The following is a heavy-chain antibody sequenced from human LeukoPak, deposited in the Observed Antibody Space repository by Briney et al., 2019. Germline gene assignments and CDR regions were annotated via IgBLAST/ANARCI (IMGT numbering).Heavy chain of an antibody. CDR2: ISSSSYI. V-gene: IGHV3-21*01. Sequence: GGSLRLSCAASGFTFSSYSMNWVRQAPGKGLEWVSSISSSSYIYYADSVKGRFTISRDNAKNSLYLQMNSLRAEDTAVYYCTREVPYSYDSNGHDYWGQGTLVTVSS. D-gene: IGHD3-22*01. CDR1: GFTFSSYS. J-gene: IGHJ4*02. CDR3: TREVPYSYDSNGHDY.